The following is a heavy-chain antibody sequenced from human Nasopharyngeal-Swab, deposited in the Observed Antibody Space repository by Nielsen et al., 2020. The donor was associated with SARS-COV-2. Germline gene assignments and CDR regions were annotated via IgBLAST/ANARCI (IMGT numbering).Heavy chain of an antibody. Sequence: GESLKLSCAASGFTFSSYWMSWVRQAPGKGLEWVANMNQDGSEKYYVDSVKGRFTISRDNAKNSLYLQMNSLRAEDTAVYFCARDKGLRDYVWGSYRSSYYYYQGMDVWGQGTTVTVSS. D-gene: IGHD3-16*02. CDR3: ARDKGLRDYVWGSYRSSYYYYQGMDV. J-gene: IGHJ6*02. CDR1: GFTFSSYW. CDR2: MNQDGSEK. V-gene: IGHV3-7*01.